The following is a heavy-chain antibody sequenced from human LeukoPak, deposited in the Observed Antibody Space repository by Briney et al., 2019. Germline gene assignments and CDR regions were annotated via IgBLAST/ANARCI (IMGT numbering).Heavy chain of an antibody. CDR3: ARVGHLTAAGTYDY. D-gene: IGHD6-13*01. J-gene: IGHJ4*02. CDR1: GGSISSYY. V-gene: IGHV4-59*08. Sequence: SETLSLTCTVSGGSISSYYWSWIRQPPGKGLEGIGNIFYSGSPNYNPSLKSRVTTAFDTSKNQFSLKLSFVTAADTAVYYCARVGHLTAAGTYDYWGQGTLVTVSS. CDR2: IFYSGSP.